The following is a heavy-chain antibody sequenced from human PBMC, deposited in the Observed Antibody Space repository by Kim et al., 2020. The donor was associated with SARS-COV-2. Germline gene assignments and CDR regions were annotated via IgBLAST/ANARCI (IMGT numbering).Heavy chain of an antibody. Sequence: SVKVSCKASGGTFSSYAISWVRQAPGQGLEWMGGIIPIFGTANYAQKFQCRVTITADESTSTAYMELSSLRSEDTAVYYCARKGGAAAPFDYWGQGTLVTVSS. D-gene: IGHD2-2*01. CDR2: IIPIFGTA. V-gene: IGHV1-69*13. J-gene: IGHJ4*02. CDR1: GGTFSSYA. CDR3: ARKGGAAAPFDY.